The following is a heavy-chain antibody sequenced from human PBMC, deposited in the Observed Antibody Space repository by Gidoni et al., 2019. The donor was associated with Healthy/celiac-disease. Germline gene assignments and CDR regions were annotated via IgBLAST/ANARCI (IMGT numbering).Heavy chain of an antibody. CDR2: ISGSGGST. V-gene: IGHV3-23*01. Sequence: EVQLLESGGGLVQPGGSLRLSCAASGFTFSSYAMSWVRQAPGKGLEWVSAISGSGGSTYYADSVKGRFTISRDNSKNTLYLQMNSLRAEDTAVYYCVKYRYCSGGSCYSVGAPWGQGTLVTVSS. CDR1: GFTFSSYA. D-gene: IGHD2-15*01. CDR3: VKYRYCSGGSCYSVGAP. J-gene: IGHJ5*02.